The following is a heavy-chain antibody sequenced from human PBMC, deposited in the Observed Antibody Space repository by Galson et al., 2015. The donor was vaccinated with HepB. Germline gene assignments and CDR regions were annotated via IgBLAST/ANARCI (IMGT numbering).Heavy chain of an antibody. CDR1: GFTFSSYA. CDR3: ARDGAGTTSHDAFDI. D-gene: IGHD1-1*01. V-gene: IGHV3-23*01. Sequence: SLRLSCAASGFTFSSYAMSWVRQAPGKGLEWVSAISGSGGSTYYADSVKGRFTISRDNSKNTLYLQMNSLRAEDTAVYYCARDGAGTTSHDAFDIWGQGTMVTVSS. J-gene: IGHJ3*02. CDR2: ISGSGGST.